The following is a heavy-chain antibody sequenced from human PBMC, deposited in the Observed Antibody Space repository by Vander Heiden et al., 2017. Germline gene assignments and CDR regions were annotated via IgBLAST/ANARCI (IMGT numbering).Heavy chain of an antibody. D-gene: IGHD3-10*02. CDR3: AVGGRGLRSISGFDY. J-gene: IGHJ4*02. CDR1: GFTFADYA. CDR2: ISWNSGSI. Sequence: EVQLVESGGGLVQPGRSLRLSCAAYGFTFADYAMHWVRQAPGKGLEWVSGISWNSGSIGDADSVKGRFTISRDNAKNSLYLQMNSLRAEDTALYYCAVGGRGLRSISGFDYWGQGTLVTVSS. V-gene: IGHV3-9*01.